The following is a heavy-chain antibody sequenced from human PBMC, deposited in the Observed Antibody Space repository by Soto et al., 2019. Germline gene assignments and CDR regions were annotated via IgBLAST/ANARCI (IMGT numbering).Heavy chain of an antibody. J-gene: IGHJ3*02. CDR1: GGSISSSSYY. Sequence: SETLSLTCTVSGGSISSSSYYWGWIRQPPGKGLEWIGSIYYSGSTYYNPSLKSRVTISVDTSKNQFSLKLSSVTAADTAVDYCARDRNPTILMVYADAFDIWGQGTMVTVSS. V-gene: IGHV4-39*07. CDR3: ARDRNPTILMVYADAFDI. CDR2: IYYSGST. D-gene: IGHD2-8*01.